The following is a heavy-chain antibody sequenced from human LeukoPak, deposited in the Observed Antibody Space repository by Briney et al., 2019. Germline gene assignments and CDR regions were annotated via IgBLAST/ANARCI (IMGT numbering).Heavy chain of an antibody. CDR1: GGSISSSNYY. CDR3: ARHSPSGSYWYFDL. CDR2: IYYSGNT. J-gene: IGHJ2*01. V-gene: IGHV4-39*01. Sequence: SETLSLTCTVSGGSISSSNYYWGWIRQPPGKGLEWSGSIYYSGNTYYNPSLKSRVTISVDTSKNQFSLKLSSVTAADTAVYYCARHSPSGSYWYFDLWGRGTLVTVSS. D-gene: IGHD1-26*01.